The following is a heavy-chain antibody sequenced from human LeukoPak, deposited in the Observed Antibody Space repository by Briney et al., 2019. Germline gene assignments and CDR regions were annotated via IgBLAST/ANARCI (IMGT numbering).Heavy chain of an antibody. CDR1: GYTSGDYG. D-gene: IGHD1-7*01. J-gene: IGHJ4*02. Sequence: GGSLRLSCAASGYTSGDYGMSRVRQVPGKGLEWVSGTNRRGDITGYADFVKGRFTISRDNAKNSLYLQMNSLRVEDTALYHCARKGLGGELGGFDSWGQGTLVTVSS. CDR3: ARKGLGGELGGFDS. V-gene: IGHV3-20*01. CDR2: TNRRGDIT.